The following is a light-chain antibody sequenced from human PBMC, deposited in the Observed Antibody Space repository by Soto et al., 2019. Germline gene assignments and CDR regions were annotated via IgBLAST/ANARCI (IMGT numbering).Light chain of an antibody. CDR1: SSDVGGYNF. Sequence: QSDLTQPASVSGSPGQSITISCAGTSSDVGGYNFVSWYQHHPGKVPKLMIYDVSNRPSGVSNRFSGSKSGNTASLTISGLQAEDEADYYCSSYTSSSTLVFGGGTKLTVL. J-gene: IGLJ2*01. CDR3: SSYTSSSTLV. V-gene: IGLV2-14*03. CDR2: DVS.